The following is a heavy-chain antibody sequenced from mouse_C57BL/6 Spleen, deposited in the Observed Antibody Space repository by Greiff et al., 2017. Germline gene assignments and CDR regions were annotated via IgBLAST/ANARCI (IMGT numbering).Heavy chain of an antibody. J-gene: IGHJ1*03. Sequence: VKLVESGGGLVKPGGSLKLSCAASGFTFSDYGMHWVRQAPEKGLEWVAYISSGSSTIYYADTVKGRFTISRDNAKNTLFLQMTSLRSEDTAMYYCARREPHWYFDVWGTGTTVTVSS. CDR3: ARREPHWYFDV. CDR2: ISSGSSTI. CDR1: GFTFSDYG. V-gene: IGHV5-17*01.